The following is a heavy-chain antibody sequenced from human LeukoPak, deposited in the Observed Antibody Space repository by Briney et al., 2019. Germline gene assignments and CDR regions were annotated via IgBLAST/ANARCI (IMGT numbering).Heavy chain of an antibody. V-gene: IGHV3-23*01. Sequence: PGGSLRLSCAASGFTFSSYAMSWVRQAPGKGLEWVSAISGSGGSTYYADSVKGRFTISRDNSKNTLYLQMSSLGAEDTAVYYGAKARAVIRIPLDYWGQGTLVTVSS. CDR1: GFTFSSYA. CDR2: ISGSGGST. CDR3: AKARAVIRIPLDY. J-gene: IGHJ4*02. D-gene: IGHD2/OR15-2a*01.